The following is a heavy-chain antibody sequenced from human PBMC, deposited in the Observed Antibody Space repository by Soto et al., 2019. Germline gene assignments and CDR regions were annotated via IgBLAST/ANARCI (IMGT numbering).Heavy chain of an antibody. Sequence: EVQLLESGGGLVQPGGSLTLSCAASGFTFSDYTMTWVRQAPGKVLECISVILSDYNTYYAGSVRGRFTISRDNSKNTLYLEMTSLRAEATAVYYCARRTSGDFGYWGQGALVTVSS. CDR3: ARRTSGDFGY. D-gene: IGHD6-19*01. CDR2: ILSDYNT. J-gene: IGHJ4*02. V-gene: IGHV3-23*03. CDR1: GFTFSDYT.